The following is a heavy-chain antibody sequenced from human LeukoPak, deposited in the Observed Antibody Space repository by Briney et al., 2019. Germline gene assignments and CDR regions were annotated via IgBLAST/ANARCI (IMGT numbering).Heavy chain of an antibody. CDR1: GYTFTSYG. Sequence: ASVKVSCKASGYTFTSYGISWVRQAPGQGLEWMGWISAYNGNTNYAQKLRGRVTMTTDTSTSTAYMELRSLRSDDTAVYYCARDQGITFGGVTRLFDYWGQGTLVTVSS. D-gene: IGHD3-16*01. J-gene: IGHJ4*02. CDR3: ARDQGITFGGVTRLFDY. CDR2: ISAYNGNT. V-gene: IGHV1-18*01.